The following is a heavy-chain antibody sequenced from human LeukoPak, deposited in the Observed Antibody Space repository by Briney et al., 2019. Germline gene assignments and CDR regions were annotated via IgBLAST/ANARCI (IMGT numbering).Heavy chain of an antibody. J-gene: IGHJ2*01. V-gene: IGHV3-20*04. CDR3: ARGGGSGSSLVVWYFDL. D-gene: IGHD3-10*01. Sequence: GGSLRLSCAASGFTFDDYGMSWVRQAPGRGLEWVSGINWNGGSTGYADSVRGRFTISRDNAKNSLYLQMNSLRAEDTALYYCARGGGSGSSLVVWYFDLWGRGTLVTVSS. CDR1: GFTFDDYG. CDR2: INWNGGST.